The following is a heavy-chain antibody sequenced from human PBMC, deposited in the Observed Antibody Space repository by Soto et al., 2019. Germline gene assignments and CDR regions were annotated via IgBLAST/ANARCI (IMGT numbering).Heavy chain of an antibody. D-gene: IGHD3-10*01. CDR3: ARASGDGSGSYSPYYYYGMDV. CDR2: INPNSGGT. J-gene: IGHJ6*02. Sequence: GASVKVSCKASGYTFTGYYMHWVRQAPGQGLEWMGWINPNSGGTNYAQKFQGWVTMTRDTSISTAYMELSRLRSDDTAVYYCARASGDGSGSYSPYYYYGMDVWGQGTTVTVSS. CDR1: GYTFTGYY. V-gene: IGHV1-2*04.